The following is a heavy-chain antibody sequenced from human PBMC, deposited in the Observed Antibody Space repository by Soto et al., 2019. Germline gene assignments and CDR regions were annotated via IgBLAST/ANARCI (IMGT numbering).Heavy chain of an antibody. CDR3: AREVYDFWSGYYSDYYGMDV. D-gene: IGHD3-3*01. Sequence: ASVKVSCKASGYTFTSYGIGWVRQAPGQGLEWMGWISAYNGNTNYAQKLQGRVTMTTDTSTSTAYMELRSLRSDDTAVYYCAREVYDFWSGYYSDYYGMDVWGQGTTVTVSS. J-gene: IGHJ6*02. CDR1: GYTFTSYG. CDR2: ISAYNGNT. V-gene: IGHV1-18*01.